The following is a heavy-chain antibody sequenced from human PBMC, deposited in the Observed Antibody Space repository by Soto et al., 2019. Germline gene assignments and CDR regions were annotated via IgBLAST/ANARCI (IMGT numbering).Heavy chain of an antibody. CDR2: IYYSGST. Sequence: SETLSLTCTVSGGSISSYYWSWIRQPPGKGLEWIGYIYYSGSTNYNPSLKSRVTISVDTSKNQFSLKLSSVTAADTAVYYCARLQPAYGDYAHPLVVDYWGQGTLVTVSS. V-gene: IGHV4-59*01. CDR1: GGSISSYY. D-gene: IGHD4-17*01. J-gene: IGHJ4*02. CDR3: ARLQPAYGDYAHPLVVDY.